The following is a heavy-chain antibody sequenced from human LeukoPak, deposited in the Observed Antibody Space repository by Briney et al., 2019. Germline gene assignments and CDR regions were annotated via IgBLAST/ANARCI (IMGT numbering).Heavy chain of an antibody. D-gene: IGHD2-21*01. J-gene: IGHJ6*03. CDR1: VGSITYYH. CDR3: ARASKDVVVGPGAIFGYYYMDV. Sequence: SETLSLTCTISVGSITYYHWTWIRQPPGKGLEWIAYMYNSGGTSYNPSLKSRVTISVDTAKNQFSLKLSSVTAADTAVYYCARASKDVVVGPGAIFGYYYMDVWGKGTTVTVSS. V-gene: IGHV4-59*01. CDR2: MYNSGGT.